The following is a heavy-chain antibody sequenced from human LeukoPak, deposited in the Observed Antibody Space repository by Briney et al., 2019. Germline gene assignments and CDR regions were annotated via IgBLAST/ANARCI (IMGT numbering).Heavy chain of an antibody. J-gene: IGHJ4*02. CDR2: ISGSGGST. Sequence: QPGGSLRLSCAASGFTFSSYAMSWVRQAPGKGLERVSAISGSGGSTYYADSVKGRFTISRDNSKNTLYLQMNSLRAEDTAVYFCARDREEYCSGGSCTNFDYWGQGTLVTVSS. CDR1: GFTFSSYA. CDR3: ARDREEYCSGGSCTNFDY. D-gene: IGHD2-15*01. V-gene: IGHV3-23*01.